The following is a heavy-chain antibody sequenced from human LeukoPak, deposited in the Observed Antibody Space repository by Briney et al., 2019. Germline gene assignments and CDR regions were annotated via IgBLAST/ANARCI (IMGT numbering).Heavy chain of an antibody. CDR3: ARSTAMGYYYYGMDV. CDR2: IIPIFGTA. CDR1: GYTFTSYG. Sequence: SVKVSCKASGYTFTSYGISWVRQAPGQGLEWMGGIIPIFGTANYAQKFQGRVTITADESTSTAYMELSSLRSEDTAVYYCARSTAMGYYYYGMDVWGQGTTVTVSS. J-gene: IGHJ6*02. V-gene: IGHV1-69*13. D-gene: IGHD5-18*01.